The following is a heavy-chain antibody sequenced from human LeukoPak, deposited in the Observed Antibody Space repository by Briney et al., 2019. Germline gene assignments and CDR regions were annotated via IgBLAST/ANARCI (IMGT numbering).Heavy chain of an antibody. CDR3: ARGTPTVSAGHY. Sequence: GGSLRLPCAASGFTVSGDYMSWVRQAPGKGLEWVSVIYTDGRTFFADFVKGRFTISRDTSKNMLYLQMNSLRVEDTAVYYCARGTPTVSAGHYWGQGTLVTVSS. D-gene: IGHD2-15*01. CDR2: IYTDGRT. CDR1: GFTVSGDY. V-gene: IGHV3-53*01. J-gene: IGHJ4*02.